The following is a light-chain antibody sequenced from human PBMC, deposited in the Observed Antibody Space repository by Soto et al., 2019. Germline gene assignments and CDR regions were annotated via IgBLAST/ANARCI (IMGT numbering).Light chain of an antibody. J-gene: IGKJ5*01. Sequence: EIVLTQSPATLSVSPGERATLSCRASQSVSSNLAWYQQKPGQAPRLLMYGASSRATGIPDRLSGSGSGTDFTLTISRLEPEDFAVYYCQQYGSLPITFGQGTRLEI. CDR2: GAS. V-gene: IGKV3-20*01. CDR1: QSVSSN. CDR3: QQYGSLPIT.